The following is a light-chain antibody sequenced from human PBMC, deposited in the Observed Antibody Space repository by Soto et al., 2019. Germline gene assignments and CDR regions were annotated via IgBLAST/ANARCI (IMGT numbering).Light chain of an antibody. J-gene: IGLJ1*01. CDR2: EVS. CDR3: SSYAANNTRL. Sequence: QSALTQPASVSGSPGQAITISCTGTSSDVGGYNYVSWYQHRPGKAPQLIIYEVSYRPSGVSNRFSGSKSGNTASLTVSGLQAEDEADYYCSSYAANNTRLFGTGTKVTVL. V-gene: IGLV2-14*01. CDR1: SSDVGGYNY.